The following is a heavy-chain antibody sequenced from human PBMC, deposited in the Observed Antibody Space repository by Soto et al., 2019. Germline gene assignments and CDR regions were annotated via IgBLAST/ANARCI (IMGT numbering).Heavy chain of an antibody. CDR3: ARATITGTIIDY. Sequence: QVQLVQSGAEVRKPGASVKISCKSSGFTFTRFYIHWVRQVPGQGLEWMGWINPNSGGTNYVQRFQGRVTMTKDTSINAAYTELSGLKSDDTAVYFCARATITGTIIDYWGQGTLVTVSS. V-gene: IGHV1-2*02. CDR1: GFTFTRFY. D-gene: IGHD1-7*01. CDR2: INPNSGGT. J-gene: IGHJ4*02.